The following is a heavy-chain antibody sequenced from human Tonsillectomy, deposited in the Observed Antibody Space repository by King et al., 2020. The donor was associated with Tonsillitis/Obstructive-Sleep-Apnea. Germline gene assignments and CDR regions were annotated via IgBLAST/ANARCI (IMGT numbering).Heavy chain of an antibody. Sequence: VQLVESGGGVVQPGRSLRLSCAASGFTFSSYAMHWVRQAPGKGLEWVAVISYDGSNEYYADSVKGRFTISRDNSKNTLYLQMNSLRAEDTAVYYCARYLPIVVIPAAIKGGFDYWGQGTLVTVSS. CDR1: GFTFSSYA. CDR3: ARYLPIVVIPAAIKGGFDY. D-gene: IGHD2-2*02. J-gene: IGHJ4*02. V-gene: IGHV3-30*04. CDR2: ISYDGSNE.